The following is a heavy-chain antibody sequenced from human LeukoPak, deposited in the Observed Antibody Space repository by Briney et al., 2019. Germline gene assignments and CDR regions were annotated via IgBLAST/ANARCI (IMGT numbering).Heavy chain of an antibody. Sequence: GGSLRLSCTASGFTFGDYLMSWFRQAPGKGLEWVSAISGSGGSTYYADSVKGRFTISRDNSKNTLYLQMNSLRAEDTAVYYCAKAHRISGSCYSWIDYWGQGTLVTVSS. V-gene: IGHV3-23*01. CDR1: GFTFGDYL. J-gene: IGHJ4*02. CDR2: ISGSGGST. CDR3: AKAHRISGSCYSWIDY. D-gene: IGHD2-15*01.